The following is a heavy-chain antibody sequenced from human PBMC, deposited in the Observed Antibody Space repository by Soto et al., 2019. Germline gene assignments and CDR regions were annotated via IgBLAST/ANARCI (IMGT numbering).Heavy chain of an antibody. V-gene: IGHV3-53*01. CDR2: IYSGGST. J-gene: IGHJ4*02. CDR3: ARGFQSSFGY. CDR1: GFTVSNSY. Sequence: PGGSLRLSCAASGFTVSNSYMSWVRQAPGKGLEWVSVIYSGGSTYYADSVKGRFTISRDSSKNTLYLQMNSLRAKDTAVYYCARGFQSSFGYWGQGTLVTVSS. D-gene: IGHD2-21*01.